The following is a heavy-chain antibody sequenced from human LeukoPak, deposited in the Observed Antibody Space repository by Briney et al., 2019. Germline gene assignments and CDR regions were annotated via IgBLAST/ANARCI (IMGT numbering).Heavy chain of an antibody. J-gene: IGHJ3*02. CDR3: ARLLGYYYDSSGYHDAFDI. Sequence: PGESLKISCKGSGYSFTSYWIGWVRQMLGKGLEWMGIIYPGDSDTRYSPSFQGQVTISADKSISTAYLQWSSLKASDTAMYYCARLLGYYYDSSGYHDAFDIWGQGTMVTVSS. CDR2: IYPGDSDT. D-gene: IGHD3-22*01. V-gene: IGHV5-51*01. CDR1: GYSFTSYW.